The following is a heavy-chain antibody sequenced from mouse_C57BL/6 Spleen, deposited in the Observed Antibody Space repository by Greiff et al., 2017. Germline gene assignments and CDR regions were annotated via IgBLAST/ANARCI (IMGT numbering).Heavy chain of an antibody. CDR3: ARTYDYGVAMDY. D-gene: IGHD2-4*01. CDR1: GYTFTSYT. V-gene: IGHV1-4*01. CDR2: INPSSGYT. Sequence: VQLQESGAELARPGASVKMSCKASGYTFTSYTMHWVKQRPGQGLEWIGYINPSSGYTKYNQKFKDKATLTADKSSSTAYMQLSSLTSEDSAVYYCARTYDYGVAMDYWGQGTSVTVSS. J-gene: IGHJ4*01.